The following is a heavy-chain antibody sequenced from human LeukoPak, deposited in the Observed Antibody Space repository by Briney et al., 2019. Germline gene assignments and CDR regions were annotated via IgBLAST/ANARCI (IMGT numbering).Heavy chain of an antibody. Sequence: PGGSLRLSCAASGFTFSNYGMSWVRQAPGKGLEWVSVISGSGSETYYADSVKGRFTISRDNSKNTLYVQMNSLRAEDTAIYYCARKFYYSGCFDAFDIWGRG. CDR3: ARKFYYSGCFDAFDI. V-gene: IGHV3-23*01. J-gene: IGHJ3*02. CDR2: ISGSGSET. D-gene: IGHD6-19*01. CDR1: GFTFSNYG.